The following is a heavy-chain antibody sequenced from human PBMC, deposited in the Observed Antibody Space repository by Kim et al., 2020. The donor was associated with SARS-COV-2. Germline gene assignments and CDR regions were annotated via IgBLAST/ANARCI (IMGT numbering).Heavy chain of an antibody. D-gene: IGHD3-22*01. CDR3: AKDVAYDYDSIGWGGFDA. Sequence: KGRFTISRDNSKNTLYLQMNSLRAEDTALYYCAKDVAYDYDSIGWGGFDAWGQGTLVTVSS. J-gene: IGHJ4*02. V-gene: IGHV3-30*02.